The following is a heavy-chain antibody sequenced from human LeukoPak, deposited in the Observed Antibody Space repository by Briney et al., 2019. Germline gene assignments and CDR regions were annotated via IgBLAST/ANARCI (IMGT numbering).Heavy chain of an antibody. V-gene: IGHV1-69*05. CDR1: GYTLTGYY. CDR2: IIPIFGTA. Sequence: SVKVSCKASGYTLTGYYMHWVRQAPGQGLEWMGGIIPIFGTANYAQKFQGRVTITTDESTSTAYMELSSLRSEDTAVYYCALTVTPNYYYYYYMDVWGKGTTVTVSS. D-gene: IGHD4-11*01. J-gene: IGHJ6*03. CDR3: ALTVTPNYYYYYYMDV.